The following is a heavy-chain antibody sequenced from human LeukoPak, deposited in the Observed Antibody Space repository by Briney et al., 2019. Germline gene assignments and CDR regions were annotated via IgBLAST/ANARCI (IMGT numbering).Heavy chain of an antibody. CDR2: INAGNGNT. J-gene: IGHJ3*02. CDR3: ARDNYYDSSAEDAFDI. CDR1: GYTFTSYA. V-gene: IGHV1-3*01. D-gene: IGHD3-22*01. Sequence: GASVKVSCKASGYTFTSYAMHWVRQAPGQRLEWMGWINAGNGNTKYSQKFQGRVTITRDTSASTAYMELSSLRSEDTAVYYCARDNYYDSSAEDAFDIWGQGTMVTVSS.